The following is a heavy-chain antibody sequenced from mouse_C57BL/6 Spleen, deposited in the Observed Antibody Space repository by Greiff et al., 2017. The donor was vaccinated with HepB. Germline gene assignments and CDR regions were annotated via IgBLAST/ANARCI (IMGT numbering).Heavy chain of an antibody. CDR3: ARGDGYYPWFAY. D-gene: IGHD2-3*01. CDR1: GYSITSGYY. V-gene: IGHV3-6*01. J-gene: IGHJ3*01. CDR2: ISYDGSN. Sequence: ESGPGLVKPSQSLSLTCSVTGYSITSGYYWNWIRQFPGNKLEWMGYISYDGSNNYNPSLKNRISITRDTSKNQFFLKLNSVTTEDTATYYCARGDGYYPWFAYWGQGTLVTVSA.